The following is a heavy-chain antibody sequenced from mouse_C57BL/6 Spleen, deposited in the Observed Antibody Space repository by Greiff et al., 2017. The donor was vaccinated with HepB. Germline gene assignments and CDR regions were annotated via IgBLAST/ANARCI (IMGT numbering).Heavy chain of an antibody. CDR2: ISYDGSN. D-gene: IGHD1-1*01. V-gene: IGHV3-6*01. J-gene: IGHJ4*01. Sequence: EVQLVESGPGLVKPSQSLSLTCSVTGYSITSGYYWNWIRQFPGNKLEWMGYISYDGSNNYNPSLKNRISITRDTSKNQFFLKLNSVTTEDTATYYCAVITDYAMDYWGQGTSVTVSS. CDR1: GYSITSGYY. CDR3: AVITDYAMDY.